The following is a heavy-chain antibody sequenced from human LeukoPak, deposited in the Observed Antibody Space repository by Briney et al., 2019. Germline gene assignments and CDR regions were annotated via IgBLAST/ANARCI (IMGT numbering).Heavy chain of an antibody. V-gene: IGHV3-7*01. Sequence: GGSLRLSCAASGFTFSNYDMNWVRQAPGKGLEWVANIKEDGSEIYYVDVVKGRFTISRDNANNSLYLQMSSLGAGDTAVYYCARAEDVFFKGGIAAAGLDYWGQGTLVTVSS. D-gene: IGHD6-13*01. CDR3: ARAEDVFFKGGIAAAGLDY. CDR2: IKEDGSEI. CDR1: GFTFSNYD. J-gene: IGHJ4*02.